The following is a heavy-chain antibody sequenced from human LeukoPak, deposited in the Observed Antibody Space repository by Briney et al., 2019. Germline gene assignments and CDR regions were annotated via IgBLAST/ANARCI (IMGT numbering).Heavy chain of an antibody. CDR2: IGGNNDYI. CDR3: VREGRGCSSSSCQFDH. Sequence: PGGSLRLSCAASGFTFQTYTMHWVRQAPEKGLEWVSTIGGNNDYIFYSDSTRGRFTISRDNAKSSLYLQMTSLRDEDTALYFCVREGRGCSSSSCQFDHWGQGTQVAVSS. CDR1: GFTFQTYT. D-gene: IGHD2-2*01. J-gene: IGHJ4*02. V-gene: IGHV3-21*01.